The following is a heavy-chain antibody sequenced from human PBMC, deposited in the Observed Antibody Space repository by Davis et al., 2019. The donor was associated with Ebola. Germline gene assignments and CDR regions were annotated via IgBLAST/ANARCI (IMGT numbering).Heavy chain of an antibody. V-gene: IGHV3-74*01. D-gene: IGHD2-15*01. J-gene: IGHJ4*02. CDR1: GFMFSSLW. Sequence: PGGSLRLSCAASGFMFSSLWMHWVRQVPGRGLEWVSRIDNVAIGTNYADSVKGRFTISRDNAKNSVYLQMNSLRVEDTAIYYCARGYCSGGRCYGAGYDYWGQGTLVTVSS. CDR2: IDNVAIGT. CDR3: ARGYCSGGRCYGAGYDY.